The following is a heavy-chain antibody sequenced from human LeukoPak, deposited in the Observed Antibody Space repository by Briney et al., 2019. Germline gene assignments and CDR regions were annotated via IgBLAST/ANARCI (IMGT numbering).Heavy chain of an antibody. V-gene: IGHV3-21*01. D-gene: IGHD2-15*01. CDR2: ISRDSSYI. CDR1: GFIFSSSA. J-gene: IGHJ4*02. Sequence: KSGGSLRLSCAASGFIFSSSAMEWVRQAPGKGLEWVSSISRDSSYIYYADSVKGRFTIARDNAKNSLYLQMNSLTAEDTAVYYCARRYCSGGTCYLDYWGQGTLVTVSS. CDR3: ARRYCSGGTCYLDY.